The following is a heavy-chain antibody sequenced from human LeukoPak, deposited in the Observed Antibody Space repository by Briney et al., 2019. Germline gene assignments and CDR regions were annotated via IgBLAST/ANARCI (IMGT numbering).Heavy chain of an antibody. Sequence: GGSLRLSCTASGFTFGDYAMSWFRQAPGKGLEWVGFIGSKAYGGTTEYAASVKGRFTISRDDSKSIAYLQMNSLKTEDTAVYYCTRAGVRGVPPDVWGQGTTVTVSS. J-gene: IGHJ6*02. CDR1: GFTFGDYA. CDR2: IGSKAYGGTT. CDR3: TRAGVRGVPPDV. V-gene: IGHV3-49*03. D-gene: IGHD3-10*01.